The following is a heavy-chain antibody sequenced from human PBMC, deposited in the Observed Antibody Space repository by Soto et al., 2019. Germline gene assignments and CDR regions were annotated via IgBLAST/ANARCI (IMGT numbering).Heavy chain of an antibody. D-gene: IGHD3-22*01. V-gene: IGHV1-18*01. CDR2: ISAYNGNT. CDR1: GYTFTSCG. CDR3: ARSSLRVVVKSDWFDP. Sequence: ASVKVSCKASGYTFTSCGISWVRQAPGQGLEWMGWISAYNGNTNYAQKPQGRVTMTTDTSTSIAYMELRSLRSDDTAVYYCARSSLRVVVKSDWFDPWGQGTLVTVSS. J-gene: IGHJ5*02.